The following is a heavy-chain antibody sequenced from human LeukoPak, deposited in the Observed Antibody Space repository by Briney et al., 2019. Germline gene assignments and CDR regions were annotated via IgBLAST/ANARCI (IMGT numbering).Heavy chain of an antibody. CDR2: IYSDGTT. CDR3: TRDRPYFHILTRWGNSAFDL. Sequence: PGGSLRLSCSASGFTVSSNYMSWVRQAPGKGLEWVSIIYSDGTTHYADSVKDRFTISRDNSKNTVSLQMNSLRAEDTGVYYCTRDRPYFHILTRWGNSAFDLWGQGTMVTVSS. CDR1: GFTVSSNY. J-gene: IGHJ3*01. V-gene: IGHV3-66*01. D-gene: IGHD3-9*01.